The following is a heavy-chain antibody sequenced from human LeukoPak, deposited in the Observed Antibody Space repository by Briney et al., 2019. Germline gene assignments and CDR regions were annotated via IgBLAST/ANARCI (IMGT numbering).Heavy chain of an antibody. Sequence: SETLSLTCTVSGGSISSYYWSWIRQPPGKGLEWIGYIYYSGSTNYNPSLKSRVTISIDTSKNQVSLKLSSVTAADTAVYYCARVYYSSSYDYWYFDLWGRGTLVTVSS. V-gene: IGHV4-59*01. CDR1: GGSISSYY. CDR3: ARVYYSSSYDYWYFDL. D-gene: IGHD6-13*01. J-gene: IGHJ2*01. CDR2: IYYSGST.